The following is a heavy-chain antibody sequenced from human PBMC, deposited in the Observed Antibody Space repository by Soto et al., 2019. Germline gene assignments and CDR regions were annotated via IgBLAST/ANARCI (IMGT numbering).Heavy chain of an antibody. Sequence: QVQLVESGGGVVQPGRSLRLSCAASGFIFSRYGMHWVRQAPGKGLEWVAVTWYDGSNKYYADSVKGRFTISRDNSKNTVYLQMNRLRVEDTAVYYCARDGGGKIVEFSSSTPYDFWRQGTLLTVSS. J-gene: IGHJ4*02. CDR2: TWYDGSNK. CDR3: ARDGGGKIVEFSSSTPYDF. V-gene: IGHV3-33*01. CDR1: GFIFSRYG. D-gene: IGHD6-6*01.